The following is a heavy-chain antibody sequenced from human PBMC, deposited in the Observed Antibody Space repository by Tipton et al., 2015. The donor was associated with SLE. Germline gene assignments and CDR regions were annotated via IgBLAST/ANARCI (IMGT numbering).Heavy chain of an antibody. CDR3: AREYRNAFDL. Sequence: TLSLTCSVSGGSISGHYWSWIRQPPGRGLEWIGFVYYTGSTNYNPSLKSRVTISADTSKNQFSLKLNSVTAADTAVYYCAREYRNAFDLWGQGTMVTVSS. CDR2: VYYTGST. CDR1: GGSISGHY. J-gene: IGHJ3*01. V-gene: IGHV4-59*11. D-gene: IGHD1-1*01.